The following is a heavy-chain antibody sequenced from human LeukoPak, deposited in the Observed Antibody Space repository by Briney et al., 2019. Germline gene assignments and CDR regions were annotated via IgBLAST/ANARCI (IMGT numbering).Heavy chain of an antibody. CDR1: GFTFSIYA. D-gene: IGHD3-10*01. Sequence: GGSLRLSCAASGFTFSIYAMSWVRQAPGKGLEWVSAISGSGGSTYYADSVKGRFTISRDNSRNTLYLQMNSLRAEDTAVYYCAKGPMVRGVDYWGQGTLVTVSS. J-gene: IGHJ4*02. V-gene: IGHV3-23*01. CDR3: AKGPMVRGVDY. CDR2: ISGSGGST.